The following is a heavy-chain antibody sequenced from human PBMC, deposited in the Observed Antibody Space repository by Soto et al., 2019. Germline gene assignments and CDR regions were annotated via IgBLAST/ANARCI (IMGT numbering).Heavy chain of an antibody. CDR1: GYSFTSYW. CDR2: IDPSDSYT. CDR3: AKRNYGYSGHYDY. J-gene: IGHJ4*02. D-gene: IGHD5-12*01. V-gene: IGHV5-10-1*01. Sequence: GESLKISCKGSGYSFTSYWISWVRQMPGKGLEWMGRIDPSDSYTNYSPSFQGHVTISADKSISTAYLQWSSLKASDTAMYYCAKRNYGYSGHYDYWGQGTLVTVSS.